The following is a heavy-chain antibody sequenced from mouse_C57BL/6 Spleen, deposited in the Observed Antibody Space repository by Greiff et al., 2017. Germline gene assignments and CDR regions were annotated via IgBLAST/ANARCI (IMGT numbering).Heavy chain of an antibody. CDR1: GFSLTSYA. Sequence: VKLMESGPGLVAPSQSLSITCTVSGFSLTSYAISWVRQPPGKGLEWLGVIWTGGGTNYTSALKSRLSISKDNSKSQVFLKMNSLQTDDTARYYCARTALITTAYYFDYWGQGTTLTVSS. CDR3: ARTALITTAYYFDY. CDR2: IWTGGGT. V-gene: IGHV2-9-1*01. D-gene: IGHD1-1*01. J-gene: IGHJ2*01.